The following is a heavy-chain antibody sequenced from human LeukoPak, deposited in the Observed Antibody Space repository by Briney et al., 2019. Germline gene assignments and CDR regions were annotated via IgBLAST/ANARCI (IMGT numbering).Heavy chain of an antibody. CDR1: GGSLSGYY. CDR3: ARAGYGDSDFDY. CDR2: INHSGST. J-gene: IGHJ4*02. V-gene: IGHV4-34*01. D-gene: IGHD4-17*01. Sequence: SETLSLTCAVYGGSLSGYYWSWIRQPPGKGLEWIGEINHSGSTNYNPSLKSRVTISVDTSKNQFSLKLNSVTAADTAVYYCARAGYGDSDFDYWGQGTLVTVSS.